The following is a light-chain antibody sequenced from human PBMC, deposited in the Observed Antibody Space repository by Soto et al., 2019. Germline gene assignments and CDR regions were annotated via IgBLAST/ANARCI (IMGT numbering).Light chain of an antibody. CDR2: AAS. J-gene: IGKJ1*01. CDR1: QAITNN. CDR3: QQYYSYPRT. Sequence: IHLTQSPSSLSASVGDRVTITCRASQAITNNLAWYQQKPGNPPRLLIYAASTLQSGVPSRFSGSGSGTDFTLTISCLQSEDFATYYCQQYYSYPRTFGQGTKVDIK. V-gene: IGKV1-9*01.